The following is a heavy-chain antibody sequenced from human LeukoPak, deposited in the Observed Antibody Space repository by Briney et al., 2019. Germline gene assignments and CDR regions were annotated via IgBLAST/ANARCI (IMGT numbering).Heavy chain of an antibody. CDR3: ARDGAWNYFDY. CDR1: GFTFSRHG. V-gene: IGHV3-30*03. J-gene: IGHJ4*02. D-gene: IGHD3-16*01. CDR2: ISNDGSRK. Sequence: GRSLRLSCAPSGFTFSRHGMHWVRQAPGKGLEWVAIISNDGSRKYYAHSVEGRFTISRDNSKNTLYLQMDSLRAEDTAVYYCARDGAWNYFDYWGQGTLVTVSS.